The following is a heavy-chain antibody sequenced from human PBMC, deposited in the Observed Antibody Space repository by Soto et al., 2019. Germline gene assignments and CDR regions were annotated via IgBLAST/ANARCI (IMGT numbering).Heavy chain of an antibody. J-gene: IGHJ3*02. CDR3: ARTYDNSGPNSGGYAFDI. CDR2: FYKTGTT. Sequence: QVQLQESGPGLVKPSETLSFTCTVSGASINSYYWSWIRQPPGKGLEWIAYFYKTGTTNYNPSLTSRVTISVATSKNRCSLKLSSATAADTAVYYCARTYDNSGPNSGGYAFDIWGQGTMLTVSS. CDR1: GASINSYY. D-gene: IGHD3-22*01. V-gene: IGHV4-59*01.